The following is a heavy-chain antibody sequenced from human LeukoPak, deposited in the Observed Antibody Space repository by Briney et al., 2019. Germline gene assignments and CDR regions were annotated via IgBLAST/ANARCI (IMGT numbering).Heavy chain of an antibody. CDR2: IYYSGST. J-gene: IGHJ4*02. Sequence: SETLSLTCTVSGGSITSYYWSWIRQPPGKGLEWIGYIYYSGSTNHNPSLKSRVTISVDTSKNQFSLTLSSVTAADTAVYYCARDPSWGAGYFDYWGQGTLVTVSS. V-gene: IGHV4-59*01. CDR1: GGSITSYY. CDR3: ARDPSWGAGYFDY. D-gene: IGHD7-27*01.